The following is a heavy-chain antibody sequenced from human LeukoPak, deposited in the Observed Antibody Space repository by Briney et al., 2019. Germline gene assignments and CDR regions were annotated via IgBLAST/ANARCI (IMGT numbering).Heavy chain of an antibody. D-gene: IGHD3-22*01. Sequence: GASVKVSCKASGYTFTSYGISWVRQAPGQGLEWMGWISAYNGNTNYAQKLQGRVTMTTDTSTSTAYMELRSLRSDDTAVYYCARVRSPDSSGYYAFDIWGQGTMVTVSS. CDR1: GYTFTSYG. V-gene: IGHV1-18*01. CDR3: ARVRSPDSSGYYAFDI. CDR2: ISAYNGNT. J-gene: IGHJ3*02.